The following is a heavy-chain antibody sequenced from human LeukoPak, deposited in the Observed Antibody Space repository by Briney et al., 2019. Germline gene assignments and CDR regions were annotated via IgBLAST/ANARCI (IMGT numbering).Heavy chain of an antibody. V-gene: IGHV6-1*01. D-gene: IGHD3-10*01. J-gene: IGHJ5*02. CDR1: GDSVSINSAA. CDR3: AYYGDPPYNWFDP. CDR2: TYYRSKWYS. Sequence: SQTLSLTFAISGDSVSINSAALNWVRQSPSRGLEWLGRTYYRSKWYSDYAASVRSRININPDTSKNQFSLQLNSVTPEDTAVYYCAYYGDPPYNWFDPWGQGILVTVSS.